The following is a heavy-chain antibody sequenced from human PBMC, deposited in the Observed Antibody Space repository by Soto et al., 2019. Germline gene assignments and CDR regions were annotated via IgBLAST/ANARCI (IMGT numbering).Heavy chain of an antibody. CDR1: GGTFSTYA. D-gene: IGHD1-26*01. CDR2: VIPLFNTP. V-gene: IGHV1-69*01. J-gene: IGHJ6*02. CDR3: ALSTKWDLPGYFCGMDA. Sequence: QVLLVQSGAEVKKPGSSTQVSCKASGGTFSTYAFTWVRQAPGQGFEWIGGVIPLFNTPDYAQKFQGRVTITGAESTRKVLRGLSGLPLEDTAVDFCALSTKWDLPGYFCGMDAGGQGTRSPSL.